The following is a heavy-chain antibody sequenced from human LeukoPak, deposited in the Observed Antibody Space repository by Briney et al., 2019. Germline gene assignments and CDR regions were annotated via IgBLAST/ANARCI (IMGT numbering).Heavy chain of an antibody. D-gene: IGHD2-21*02. Sequence: GGSLRLSCAASEFTFSSYDMSWARQAPGQGLEWVSTISYTGGTTNYADSVKGRFTISRDNSKNTLFLQMNSLRVEDTAVYYCARASPGVTMDYWGQGTPVTVSS. CDR2: ISYTGGTT. V-gene: IGHV3-23*01. CDR3: ARASPGVTMDY. J-gene: IGHJ4*02. CDR1: EFTFSSYD.